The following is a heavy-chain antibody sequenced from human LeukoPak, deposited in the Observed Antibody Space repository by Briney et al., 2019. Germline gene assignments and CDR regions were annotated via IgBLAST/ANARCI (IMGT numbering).Heavy chain of an antibody. CDR2: MNPNSGNT. CDR3: ARGRVATLYYYYYYMDV. D-gene: IGHD5-12*01. V-gene: IGHV1-8*03. CDR1: GYTFTSYD. Sequence: ASVKVSCKASGYTFTSYDINWVRQATGQGLEWMGWMNPNSGNTGYAQKFQGRVTITRSTSISTAYMELSSLRSEDTAVYYCARGRVATLYYYYYYMDVWGKGTTVTVSS. J-gene: IGHJ6*03.